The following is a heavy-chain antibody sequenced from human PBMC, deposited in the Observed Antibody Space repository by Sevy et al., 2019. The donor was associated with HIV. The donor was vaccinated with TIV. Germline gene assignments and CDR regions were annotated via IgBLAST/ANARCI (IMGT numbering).Heavy chain of an antibody. J-gene: IGHJ6*02. CDR1: GFTFSSYG. CDR3: AKLPTGIAAAGYYGMDV. D-gene: IGHD6-13*01. Sequence: GGSLRLSCAASGFTFSSYGMHWVRQAPGKGLEWVAFIRYDGSNKYYADSVKGRFTISRDNSKNTLYRQMNSLRAEDTAVYYCAKLPTGIAAAGYYGMDVWGQGTTVTVSS. V-gene: IGHV3-30*02. CDR2: IRYDGSNK.